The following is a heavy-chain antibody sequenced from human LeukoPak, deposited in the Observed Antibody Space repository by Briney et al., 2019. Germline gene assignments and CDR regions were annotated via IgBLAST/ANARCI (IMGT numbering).Heavy chain of an antibody. V-gene: IGHV4-4*09. CDR2: IYTSGST. J-gene: IGHJ3*02. CDR3: ARHLYGDDAFDI. D-gene: IGHD4-17*01. Sequence: PSETLSLTXTXSGGSISSYYWSWIRQPPGKGLEWIGYIYTSGSTNYNPSLKSRVTISVDTSKNQFSLKLSSVTAADTAVYYCARHLYGDDAFDIWGQGTMVTVSS. CDR1: GGSISSYY.